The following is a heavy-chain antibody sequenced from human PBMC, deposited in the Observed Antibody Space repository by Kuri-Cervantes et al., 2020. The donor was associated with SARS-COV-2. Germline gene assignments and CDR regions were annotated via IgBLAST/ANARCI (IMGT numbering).Heavy chain of an antibody. CDR1: GGSISSGGYY. CDR2: IYYSGGT. J-gene: IGHJ5*02. D-gene: IGHD3-3*01. CDR3: ARGLTISRFDP. V-gene: IGHV4-31*02. Sequence: SCAVSGGSISSGGYYWSWIRQHPGKGLEWIGYIYYSGGTYYNPSLKSRVTISVDTSKNQFSLELSSVTAADTAVYYCARGLTISRFDPWGQGTLVTVSS.